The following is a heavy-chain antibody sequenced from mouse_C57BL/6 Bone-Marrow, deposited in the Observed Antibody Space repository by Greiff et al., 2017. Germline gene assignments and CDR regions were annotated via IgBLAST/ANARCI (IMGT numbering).Heavy chain of an antibody. J-gene: IGHJ1*03. CDR2: IRSKSNNYAT. CDR1: GFSFNTYA. D-gene: IGHD2-5*01. Sequence: EVQLVESGGGLVQPKGSLKLSCAASGFSFNTYAMNWVRQAPGKGLEWVARIRSKSNNYATYYADSVKDRFTISRDDSESMLYLQMNNLKTEDTAMYYCVRNPAYYSNYVDWYFDVWGTGTTVTVSS. V-gene: IGHV10-1*01. CDR3: VRNPAYYSNYVDWYFDV.